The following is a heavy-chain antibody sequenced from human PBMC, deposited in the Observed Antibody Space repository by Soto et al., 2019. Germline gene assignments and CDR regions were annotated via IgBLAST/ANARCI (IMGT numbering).Heavy chain of an antibody. Sequence: EVQLVESGGGLVQPGGTLGLSCAASGFTFSSYWMHWVRQAPGKGLVWVSRINSDGSSTSYADSVKGRFTISRDNAMNTLYLQMNSLRAEDTAVYYCARGPRYSSPFDYWGQGTLVTVSS. J-gene: IGHJ4*02. V-gene: IGHV3-74*01. CDR3: ARGPRYSSPFDY. CDR1: GFTFSSYW. D-gene: IGHD5-18*01. CDR2: INSDGSST.